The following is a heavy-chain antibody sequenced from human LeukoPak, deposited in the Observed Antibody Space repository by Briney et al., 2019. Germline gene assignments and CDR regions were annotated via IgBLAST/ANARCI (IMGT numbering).Heavy chain of an antibody. Sequence: PGRSLRLSCAASGFTFSNYDMHWVRQAPGKGLEWVSLISSGGTYEYYADSVKGRFTISRDNSKNTLYLQLNSLRAEDTAVYYCARDSTYSYDSGSSGPHYFDNWGQGTLVTVSS. CDR1: GFTFSNYD. D-gene: IGHD3-10*01. CDR2: ISSGGTYE. J-gene: IGHJ4*02. V-gene: IGHV3-30*01. CDR3: ARDSTYSYDSGSSGPHYFDN.